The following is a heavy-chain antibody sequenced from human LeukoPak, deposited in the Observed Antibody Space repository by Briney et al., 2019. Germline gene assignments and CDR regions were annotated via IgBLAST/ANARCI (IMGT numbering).Heavy chain of an antibody. J-gene: IGHJ4*02. CDR2: MWYDGSNK. D-gene: IGHD3-22*01. V-gene: IGHV3-33*01. CDR1: GFTFGSYG. CDR3: ASALDYYDTRDIDY. Sequence: PGGSLRLSCAASGFTFGSYGMHWVRQAPGKGLEWVAVMWYDGSNKYYANSVKGRFTISRDNSKNTLYLQMNSLRAEDTAVYYCASALDYYDTRDIDYWGQGTLVTVSS.